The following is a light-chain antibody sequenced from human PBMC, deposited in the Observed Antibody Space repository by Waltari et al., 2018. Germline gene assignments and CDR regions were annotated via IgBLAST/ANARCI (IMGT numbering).Light chain of an antibody. CDR2: GAS. J-gene: IGKJ4*01. V-gene: IGKV3-15*01. CDR3: HQYSNWPQLT. CDR1: QSVGSS. Sequence: DIVLTQSPATLPLSPGERATLSCRASQSVGSSLAWYQQKPGQAPRLLIYGASSRATGIPDRFSGSGSGTDFTLTISSLEPEDFAVYCCHQYSNWPQLTFGGGTKVEIK.